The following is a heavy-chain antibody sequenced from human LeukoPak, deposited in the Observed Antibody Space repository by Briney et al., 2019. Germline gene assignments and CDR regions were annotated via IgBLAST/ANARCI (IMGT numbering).Heavy chain of an antibody. D-gene: IGHD3-16*02. CDR2: IRSKANSYAT. Sequence: GRSLRLSCAASGFTFSGSAMHWVRQASGKGLEWVGRIRSKANSYATAYAASVKGRFTISRDDSKNTAYLQMNSLKTEDTAVYYCTSRPWGYDYVWGSYRTDAFDIWGQGTMVTVSS. CDR3: TSRPWGYDYVWGSYRTDAFDI. J-gene: IGHJ3*02. CDR1: GFTFSGSA. V-gene: IGHV3-73*01.